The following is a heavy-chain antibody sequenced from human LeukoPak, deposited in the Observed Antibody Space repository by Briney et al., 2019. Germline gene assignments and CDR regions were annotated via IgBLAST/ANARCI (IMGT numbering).Heavy chain of an antibody. CDR1: GYTFTSYG. CDR3: ARAQYYYDSSGYYLPAYFDY. CDR2: ISAYNGNT. V-gene: IGHV1-18*01. J-gene: IGHJ4*02. Sequence: GASVKVSCKASGYTFTSYGISWVRQAPGQGLEWMGWISAYNGNTNYAQKLQGRVTMTTDTSTSTAYMELRSLRSDDTAVYYCARAQYYYDSSGYYLPAYFDYWGQGTLVTVSS. D-gene: IGHD3-22*01.